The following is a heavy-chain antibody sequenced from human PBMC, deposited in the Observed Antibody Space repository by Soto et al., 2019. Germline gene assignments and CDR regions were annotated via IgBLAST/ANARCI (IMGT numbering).Heavy chain of an antibody. D-gene: IGHD1-26*01. CDR1: GFNFGFFG. Sequence: QIQLVESGGDVVQPGKSLRLSCAASGFNFGFFGMHWVRQAPGKGLEWVAFISGDGIHTQYADSVRGRFTLSRDYSRKTMYLQMDSLRDEDTALYYCARGNLSFDFDSWGLGTLVTVSS. V-gene: IGHV3-30*03. J-gene: IGHJ4*02. CDR2: ISGDGIHT. CDR3: ARGNLSFDFDS.